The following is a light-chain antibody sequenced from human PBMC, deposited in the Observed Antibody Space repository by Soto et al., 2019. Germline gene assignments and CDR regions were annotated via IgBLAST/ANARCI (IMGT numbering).Light chain of an antibody. CDR3: QSADSSGTYRV. CDR2: KDS. CDR1: ALAKQI. Sequence: SYELTQPPSVSVSPGQTARIICSGDALAKQIAYCYQQKPGQAPVLVIYKDSERPSGIPERFSGSNSGTTVTLTISGVQAEDEADYYCQSADSSGTYRVFGGGTKLTVL. V-gene: IGLV3-25*03. J-gene: IGLJ2*01.